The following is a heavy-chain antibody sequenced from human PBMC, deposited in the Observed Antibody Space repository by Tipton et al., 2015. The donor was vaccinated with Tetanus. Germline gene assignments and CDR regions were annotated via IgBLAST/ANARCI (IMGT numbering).Heavy chain of an antibody. CDR1: GGSINSGVYY. CDR3: AGTLLGLPYLDN. V-gene: IGHV4-31*03. J-gene: IGHJ4*02. CDR2: ISYSGST. D-gene: IGHD3/OR15-3a*01. Sequence: TLSLTCSVSGGSINSGVYYWSWIRQHPEKGLEWIGYISYSGSTTYNPSVKSRVIISVDTSKNQFSLRLNSVTAADTAVYYCAGTLLGLPYLDNWGQGTLVTVSS.